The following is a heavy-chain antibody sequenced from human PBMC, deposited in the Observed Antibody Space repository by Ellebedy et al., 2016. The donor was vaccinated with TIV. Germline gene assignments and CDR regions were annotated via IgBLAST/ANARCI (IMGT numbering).Heavy chain of an antibody. CDR2: FDPEDRES. V-gene: IGHV1-24*01. J-gene: IGHJ3*02. Sequence: ASVKVSCKVSGYTLSELSMYWVRQAPGRRLEWMGGFDPEDRESIYAQKFQGRVTMTEDSFTDTAYMELSSLRSEDTAVYYCATGASPRRDYSSIWDSLGAFDIWGQGTMVTVSS. CDR3: ATGASPRRDYSSIWDSLGAFDI. CDR1: GYTLSELS. D-gene: IGHD6-13*01.